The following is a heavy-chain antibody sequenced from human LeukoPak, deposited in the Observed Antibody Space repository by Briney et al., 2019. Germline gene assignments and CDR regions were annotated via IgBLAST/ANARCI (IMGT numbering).Heavy chain of an antibody. CDR3: ARDLGGIYFDY. V-gene: IGHV4-59*01. J-gene: IGHJ4*02. D-gene: IGHD1-26*01. CDR2: IHFSGST. CDR1: DASISGYY. Sequence: SETLSLTCTVSDASISGYYWSWIRQPPGKGLEWIGSIHFSGSTNYNPSLRSRVTISVDTSKNQLSLKLSSVTAADTAVYYCARDLGGIYFDYWGQGTLVTVSS.